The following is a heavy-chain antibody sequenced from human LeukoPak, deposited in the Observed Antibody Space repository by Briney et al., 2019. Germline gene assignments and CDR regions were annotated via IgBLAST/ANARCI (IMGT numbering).Heavy chain of an antibody. Sequence: PGGSLRLSCAASGFSFSNFGMHWVRQAPGKGLDWVAIVSHDGSQQFYADSVKGRFTISRDNSQNTLHLQMSSLRVEDTGVYYCAKETDASSSYNFHYWGQGALVTVSS. CDR3: AKETDASSSYNFHY. V-gene: IGHV3-30*18. J-gene: IGHJ4*02. D-gene: IGHD3-22*01. CDR1: GFSFSNFG. CDR2: VSHDGSQQ.